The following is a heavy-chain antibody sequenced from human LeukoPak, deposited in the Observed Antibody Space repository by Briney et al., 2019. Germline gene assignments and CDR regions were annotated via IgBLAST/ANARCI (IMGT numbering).Heavy chain of an antibody. CDR2: MNPNSGNT. CDR3: ARDCDRYTRGCRGAFEI. CDR1: GYTFTSYD. D-gene: IGHD6-19*01. V-gene: IGHV1-8*03. Sequence: GASVKVSCKASGYTFTSYDINWVRQATGQGLEWMGWMNPNSGNTGYAQKFQGRVTITRNTSISTAYMELRSLRSDDTALYYCARDCDRYTRGCRGAFEIWGQGTMVTVSS. J-gene: IGHJ3*02.